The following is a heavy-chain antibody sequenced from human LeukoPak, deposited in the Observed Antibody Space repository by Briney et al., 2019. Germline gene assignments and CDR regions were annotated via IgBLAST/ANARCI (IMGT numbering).Heavy chain of an antibody. Sequence: PGGSLRLSCAASGFTFSSYAMSWVRQAPGKGLEWVSAISGSGGSTYYADSVKGRFTISRDNSKNTLYLQMNSLRAEDTAVYYCAKDISSGWYSPNDAFDIWGQGTMVTVSS. V-gene: IGHV3-23*01. CDR1: GFTFSSYA. D-gene: IGHD6-19*01. CDR3: AKDISSGWYSPNDAFDI. J-gene: IGHJ3*02. CDR2: ISGSGGST.